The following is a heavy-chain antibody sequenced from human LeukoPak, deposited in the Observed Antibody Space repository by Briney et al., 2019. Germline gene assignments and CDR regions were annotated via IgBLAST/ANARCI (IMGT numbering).Heavy chain of an antibody. J-gene: IGHJ6*02. V-gene: IGHV4-59*01. Sequence: PSETLSLTCTVSGDSFDNYYWTWIRQPPGKGLEWIGYSGSSKYNPSLKSRVTISTDTSKRHFSLTLSSVTAADTAVYYCARTRRHYYGSGKNVTPWPAGLDVWGQGTLVTVSS. CDR2: SGSS. D-gene: IGHD3-10*01. CDR1: GDSFDNYY. CDR3: ARTRRHYYGSGKNVTPWPAGLDV.